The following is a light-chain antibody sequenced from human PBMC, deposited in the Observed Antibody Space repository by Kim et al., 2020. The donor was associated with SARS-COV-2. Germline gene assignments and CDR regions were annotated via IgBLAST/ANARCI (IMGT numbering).Light chain of an antibody. V-gene: IGKV3-15*01. Sequence: SVSPGERATLSCWASQSIRSNLAWYQHKPGQAPSLLIYDTSTRATGIPARFSGSGSGTEFTLTIGSLQSEDFAVYYCQQYNVWPTFGQGTRLEIK. CDR2: DTS. CDR3: QQYNVWPT. J-gene: IGKJ5*01. CDR1: QSIRSN.